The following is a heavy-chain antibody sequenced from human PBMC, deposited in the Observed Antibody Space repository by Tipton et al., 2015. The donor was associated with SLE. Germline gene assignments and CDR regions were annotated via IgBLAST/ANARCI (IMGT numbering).Heavy chain of an antibody. CDR3: AGAKGYDYIWGSSPWGNWFDP. Sequence: TLSLTCTVSGGSIYNNDYYWGWIRQPPGKGLEWIGSIYHNGSTYYNPSLKSRVTISVDTSKNHFSLKLSSVTATDTAVYYCAGAKGYDYIWGSSPWGNWFDPWGQGTLVTVSS. V-gene: IGHV4-39*02. J-gene: IGHJ5*02. CDR1: GGSIYNNDYY. D-gene: IGHD3-16*01. CDR2: IYHNGST.